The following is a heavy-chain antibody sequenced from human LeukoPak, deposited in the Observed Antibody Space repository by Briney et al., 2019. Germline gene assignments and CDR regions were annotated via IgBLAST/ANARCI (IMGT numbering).Heavy chain of an antibody. CDR3: AKDVGKWESLHFFDY. J-gene: IGHJ4*02. Sequence: GGSLRLSCLTSGFTLSTNAMSWVRQAPGKGLEWLSGISGSGASTYYADSVKGRFTTSRDDSRNTLYLQMNSLRGDDTAVYYCAKDVGKWESLHFFDYWGQGTLVTVSS. V-gene: IGHV3-23*01. CDR2: ISGSGAST. CDR1: GFTLSTNA. D-gene: IGHD1-26*01.